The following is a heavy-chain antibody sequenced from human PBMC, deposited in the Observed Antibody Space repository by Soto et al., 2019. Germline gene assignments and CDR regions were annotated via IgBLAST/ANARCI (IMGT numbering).Heavy chain of an antibody. J-gene: IGHJ4*02. CDR1: GGSISSYY. V-gene: IGHV4-59*01. D-gene: IGHD5-18*01. Sequence: SETLSLTCTVSGGSISSYYWSWIRQPPGKGLEWIGYIYYSGSTNYNPSLKSRVTISVDTSKNQFSLKLSSVTAADTAVYYCARGHTAMVIDYFDYWGQGTLVTVSS. CDR2: IYYSGST. CDR3: ARGHTAMVIDYFDY.